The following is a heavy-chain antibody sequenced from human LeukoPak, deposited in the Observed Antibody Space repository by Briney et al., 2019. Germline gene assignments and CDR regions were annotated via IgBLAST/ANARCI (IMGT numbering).Heavy chain of an antibody. D-gene: IGHD3-10*01. CDR3: ARDRGSSGWFDY. Sequence: GSGPTLVKPSQTLSLTCTVSGGSISSGSYYWSWIRQPAGKGLEWIGRIYTSGSTNYNPSLKSRVTISVDTSKNQFSLKLSSVTAADTAVYYCARDRGSSGWFDYWGQGTLVTVSS. J-gene: IGHJ4*02. CDR1: GGSISSGSYY. CDR2: IYTSGST. V-gene: IGHV4-61*02.